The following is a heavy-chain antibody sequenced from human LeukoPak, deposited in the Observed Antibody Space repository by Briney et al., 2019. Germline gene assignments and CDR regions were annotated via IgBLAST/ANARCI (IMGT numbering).Heavy chain of an antibody. CDR1: GFTVSSNY. CDR3: ARTNYDKSGLVDY. CDR2: IYSGGST. D-gene: IGHD3-22*01. Sequence: GGSLRLSCAASGFTVSSNYMSWVRQAPGKGLEWVSVIYSGGSTYYADSVKGRFTISRDNSKNTLYLQMNSLRAEDTAVYYCARTNYDKSGLVDYWGQGTLVTVSS. J-gene: IGHJ4*02. V-gene: IGHV3-66*01.